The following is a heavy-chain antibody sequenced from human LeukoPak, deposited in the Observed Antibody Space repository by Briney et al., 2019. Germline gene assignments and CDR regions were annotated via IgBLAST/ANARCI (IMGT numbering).Heavy chain of an antibody. J-gene: IGHJ4*02. D-gene: IGHD5-12*01. CDR2: IYTSGST. V-gene: IGHV4-61*02. CDR3: ARDNLVGGYATFDY. CDR1: GGSISSGSYY. Sequence: SETLSLTCTVSGGSISSGSYYWSWIRQPAGKGLEWIGRIYTSGSTNYNPSLKSRVTISVDTSKNQFSLKLSSVTAADTAVYYCARDNLVGGYATFDYWGQGTLVTVSS.